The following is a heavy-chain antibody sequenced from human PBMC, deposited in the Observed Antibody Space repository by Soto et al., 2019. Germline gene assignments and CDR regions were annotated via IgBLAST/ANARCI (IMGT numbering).Heavy chain of an antibody. D-gene: IGHD6-13*01. Sequence: EVQLVESGGGLVKPGGSLRLSCAASGFTFSSYSMNWVRQAPGKGLEWVSSISSSSSYIYYADSVKGRFTISRDNAKNPLYLQMNSLRAEDTAVYYCARDREAAQPSPYYFDYWGQGTLVTVSS. J-gene: IGHJ4*02. V-gene: IGHV3-21*01. CDR2: ISSSSSYI. CDR3: ARDREAAQPSPYYFDY. CDR1: GFTFSSYS.